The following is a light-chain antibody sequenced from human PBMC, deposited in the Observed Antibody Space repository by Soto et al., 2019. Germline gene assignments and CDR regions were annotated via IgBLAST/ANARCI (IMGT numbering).Light chain of an antibody. J-gene: IGKJ2*01. CDR3: QLLNSYPYT. Sequence: DIQLTQSPSFLSASVGDRVTITCRASQGISSYLAWYQQKPGKAPKLLIYAASTLQSGVPSRFSGSGSGTEFTLSISRLQPEDFATYDCQLLNSYPYTFGQGTKLETK. CDR1: QGISSY. V-gene: IGKV1-9*01. CDR2: AAS.